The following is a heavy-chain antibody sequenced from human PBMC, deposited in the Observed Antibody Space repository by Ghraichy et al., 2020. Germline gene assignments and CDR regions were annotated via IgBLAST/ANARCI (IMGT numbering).Heavy chain of an antibody. J-gene: IGHJ4*02. Sequence: GGSLRLSCAASGFSFSDHYMDWVRQAPGKGLEWVDRTRNRANSYTTEYAASVKGRFTIARDDSKKALYLQINSLKTEDPAIYYCARATGGNSGFFDYWGRGTLVTVSS. CDR3: ARATGGNSGFFDY. CDR2: TRNRANSYTT. D-gene: IGHD4-23*01. CDR1: GFSFSDHY. V-gene: IGHV3-72*01.